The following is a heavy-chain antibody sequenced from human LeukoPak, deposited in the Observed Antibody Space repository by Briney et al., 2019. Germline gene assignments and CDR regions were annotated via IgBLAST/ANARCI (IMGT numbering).Heavy chain of an antibody. CDR2: IWYDGSNK. D-gene: IGHD3-16*01. CDR1: GFTFSSYG. Sequence: GGSLRLSCAASGFTFSSYGMHWVRQAPGKGLEWVAVIWYDGSNKYYADSVKGRFTISRDNSKNTLYLQMNSLRAEDTAVYYCARLDEKEVHLRSWGANWFDPWGQGSLVTVSS. CDR3: ARLDEKEVHLRSWGANWFDP. J-gene: IGHJ5*02. V-gene: IGHV3-33*01.